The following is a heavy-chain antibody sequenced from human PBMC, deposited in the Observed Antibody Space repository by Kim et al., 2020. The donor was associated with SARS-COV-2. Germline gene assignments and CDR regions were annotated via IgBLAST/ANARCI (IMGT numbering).Heavy chain of an antibody. Sequence: GGSLRLSCAASGFTFDDYAMHWVRQAPGKGLEWVSGISWNSGSIGYADSVKGRFTISRDNAKNSLYLQMNSLRAEDTALYYCAKDRGYSSSPAMGMDVWGQGTTVTVSS. CDR1: GFTFDDYA. CDR2: ISWNSGSI. CDR3: AKDRGYSSSPAMGMDV. J-gene: IGHJ6*02. D-gene: IGHD6-13*01. V-gene: IGHV3-9*01.